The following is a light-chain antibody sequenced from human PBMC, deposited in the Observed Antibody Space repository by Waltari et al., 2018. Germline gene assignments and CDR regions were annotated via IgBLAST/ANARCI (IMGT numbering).Light chain of an antibody. Sequence: SYVVTQPPPVSVAPEETATITCGGDNTGTYSVHWYQQQAGQAPVLVIFYDRDRPSGIPDRFSGSNSGNTATLTISRVEAGDEARYYCHVWHPHVDPGVFGTGTEVTVL. CDR2: YDR. J-gene: IGLJ1*01. CDR1: NTGTYS. CDR3: HVWHPHVDPGV. V-gene: IGLV3-21*04.